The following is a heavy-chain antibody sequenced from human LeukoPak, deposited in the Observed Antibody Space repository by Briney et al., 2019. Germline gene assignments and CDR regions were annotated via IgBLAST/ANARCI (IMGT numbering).Heavy chain of an antibody. V-gene: IGHV4-61*01. J-gene: IGHJ4*02. CDR3: ARGAWNWNYFDY. Sequence: SETLSLTCTVSGGSVSSGSYYWSWIRQPPGKGLEWIGYTYYSGSTNYDPSLKSRVTISVDTSKNQFSLKLSSVTAADTAVYYCARGAWNWNYFDYWGQGTLVTVSS. CDR2: TYYSGST. D-gene: IGHD1-1*01. CDR1: GGSVSSGSYY.